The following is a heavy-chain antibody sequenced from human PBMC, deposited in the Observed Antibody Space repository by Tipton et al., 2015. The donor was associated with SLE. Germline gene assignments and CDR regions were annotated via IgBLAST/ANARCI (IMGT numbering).Heavy chain of an antibody. CDR1: GASISTYY. J-gene: IGHJ3*02. CDR3: AREKGDAYPNLVAFDI. V-gene: IGHV4-59*01. Sequence: GLVKPSETLSLTCTVSGASISTYYWSWIRQPPGKGLEWIGYVSYSGSTNYNPSLKSRVTISVDTSKNQLSLKLSSVTAADTAVYYCAREKGDAYPNLVAFDIWGQGTMVTVSS. D-gene: IGHD3-16*01. CDR2: VSYSGST.